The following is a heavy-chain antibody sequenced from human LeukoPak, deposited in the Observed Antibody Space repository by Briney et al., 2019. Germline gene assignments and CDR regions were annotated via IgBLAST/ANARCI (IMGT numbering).Heavy chain of an antibody. CDR3: AKVRYFDWFVFDY. V-gene: IGHV3-23*01. Sequence: GGSLRLSCAASEFTFSSYAMSWVRQAPGKGLEWVSAISGSGGSTYYADSVKGRFTISRDNSKNTLYLQMNSLRAEDTAVYYCAKVRYFDWFVFDYWGQGTLVTVSS. J-gene: IGHJ4*02. D-gene: IGHD3-9*01. CDR1: EFTFSSYA. CDR2: ISGSGGST.